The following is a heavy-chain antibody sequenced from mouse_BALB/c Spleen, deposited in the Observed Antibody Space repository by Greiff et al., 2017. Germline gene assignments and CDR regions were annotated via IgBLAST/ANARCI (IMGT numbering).Heavy chain of an antibody. CDR3: ARDSYNAMDY. J-gene: IGHJ4*01. V-gene: IGHV3-2*02. D-gene: IGHD3-2*01. CDR1: GYSITSDYA. CDR2: ISYSGST. Sequence: EVMLVESGPGLVKPSQSLSLTCTVTGYSITSDYAWNWIRQFPGNKLEWMGYISYSGSTSYNPSLKSRISITRDTSKNQFFLQLNSVTTEDTSTYYCARDSYNAMDYWGQGTSVTVSS.